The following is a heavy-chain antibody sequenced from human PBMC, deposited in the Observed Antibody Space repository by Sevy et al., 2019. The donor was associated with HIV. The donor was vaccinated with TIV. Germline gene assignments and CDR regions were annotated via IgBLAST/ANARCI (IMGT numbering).Heavy chain of an antibody. CDR3: ARALGSSSWYGGYYFDY. CDR1: GDSVSSNSAP. Sequence: SQTLSLTCAISGDSVSSNSAPWNWIRQSPSRGLEWLGRTYYRSKWYNDYAVSVKSRITINPDTSKNQFSLQLNSVTPEDTAVYYCARALGSSSWYGGYYFDYWGQGTLVTVSS. CDR2: TYYRSKWYN. V-gene: IGHV6-1*01. J-gene: IGHJ4*02. D-gene: IGHD6-13*01.